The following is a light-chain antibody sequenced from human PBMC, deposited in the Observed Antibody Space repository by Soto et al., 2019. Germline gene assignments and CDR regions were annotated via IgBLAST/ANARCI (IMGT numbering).Light chain of an antibody. CDR1: QSVRSN. J-gene: IGKJ2*01. Sequence: EIVMTQSPATLSVSPGERATLSCRASQSVRSNLAWYQQKPGQAPRLLIYGASTRATGIPARFSGSGSGTEFTLTISSLQSEDFAVYYCQQYNNSPYTFGQGTKLEIK. CDR2: GAS. CDR3: QQYNNSPYT. V-gene: IGKV3-15*01.